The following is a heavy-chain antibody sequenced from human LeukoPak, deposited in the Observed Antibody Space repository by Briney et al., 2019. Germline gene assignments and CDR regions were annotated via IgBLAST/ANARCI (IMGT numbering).Heavy chain of an antibody. CDR2: ISSSSSYI. V-gene: IGHV3-21*01. J-gene: IGHJ4*02. CDR3: ARDIAAAGDYFDY. CDR1: GLTFSSYS. Sequence: RGSLRLSCAASGLTFSSYSMNWVRQAPGKGLEWVSSISSSSSYIYYADSVKGRFTISRDNAKNLLYLQMNSLRAEDTAVYYCARDIAAAGDYFDYWGQGTLVTVSS. D-gene: IGHD6-13*01.